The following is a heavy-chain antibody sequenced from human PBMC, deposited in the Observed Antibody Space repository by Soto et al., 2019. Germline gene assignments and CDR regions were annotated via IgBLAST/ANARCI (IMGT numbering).Heavy chain of an antibody. Sequence: QVQLVESGGGVVQPGGSLRLSCAASGFTFSSYGFHWVRQAPGKGLEWVAVIWYDGSKTYYVESVRGRFTISRDNSKNTLYLQMNSLRAEDTAVYYCARGFAGWPFDYWGQGTLVTVSS. J-gene: IGHJ4*02. D-gene: IGHD2-15*01. CDR1: GFTFSSYG. CDR2: IWYDGSKT. CDR3: ARGFAGWPFDY. V-gene: IGHV3-33*01.